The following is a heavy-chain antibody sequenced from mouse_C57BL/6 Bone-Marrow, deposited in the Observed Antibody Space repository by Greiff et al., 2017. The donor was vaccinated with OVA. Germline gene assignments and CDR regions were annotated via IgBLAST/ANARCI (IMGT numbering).Heavy chain of an antibody. CDR1: GFNIKDYY. J-gene: IGHJ1*03. CDR2: IDPEDGET. D-gene: IGHD1-1*01. V-gene: IGHV14-2*01. Sequence: EVHLVESGAELVKPGASVKLSCTASGFNIKDYYMHWVKQRTEQGLEWIGRIDPEDGETKYAPKFQGKATITADTSSNTAYLQLSSLTSEDTAVYYCASVVAPRYWYFDVWGTGTTVTVSS. CDR3: ASVVAPRYWYFDV.